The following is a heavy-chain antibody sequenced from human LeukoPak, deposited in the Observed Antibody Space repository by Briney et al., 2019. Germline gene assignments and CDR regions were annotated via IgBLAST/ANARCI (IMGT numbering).Heavy chain of an antibody. V-gene: IGHV1-46*01. CDR1: GYTFTSYY. CDR2: INPSGGRT. D-gene: IGHD3-22*01. CDR3: ARDWTYYYDSSVLGDY. Sequence: ASVKVSCKASGYTFTSYYMHWVRQAPGQGLEWMGIINPSGGRTSYAQKFQGRVTMTRDTSTSTVYMELSSLRSEDTAVYYCARDWTYYYDSSVLGDYWGQGTLVTVSS. J-gene: IGHJ4*02.